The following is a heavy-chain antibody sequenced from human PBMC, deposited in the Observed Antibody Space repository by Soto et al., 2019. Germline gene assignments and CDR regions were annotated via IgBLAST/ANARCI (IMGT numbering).Heavy chain of an antibody. V-gene: IGHV3-33*06. CDR3: AKSGVLFFQAKNGIRGELLVAALLLNRSSDL. CDR1: YG. D-gene: IGHD2-21*02. CDR2: IYFDGSYE. Sequence: YGVPRVLKKQSKGLEWVALIYFDGSYENYAASVKGRFTISRDNSKSTLWLQMNSLRVEDAAVYYCAKSGVLFFQAKNGIRGELLVAALLLNRSSDL. J-gene: IGHJ2*01.